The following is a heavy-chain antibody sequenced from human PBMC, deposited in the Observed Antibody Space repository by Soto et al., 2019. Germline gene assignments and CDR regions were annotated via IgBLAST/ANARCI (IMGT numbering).Heavy chain of an antibody. D-gene: IGHD3-3*01. Sequence: SGPTLVNPTQTLTLTCTFSGFSLSTSGVGVGWIRQPPGKALEWLALIYWNDDKRYSPSLKSRLTITKDTSKNQVVLTMTNMDPVDTATYYCAHSDLYYDFWSGSLDYWGQGTLVTVSS. CDR3: AHSDLYYDFWSGSLDY. CDR2: IYWNDDK. CDR1: GFSLSTSGVG. J-gene: IGHJ4*02. V-gene: IGHV2-5*01.